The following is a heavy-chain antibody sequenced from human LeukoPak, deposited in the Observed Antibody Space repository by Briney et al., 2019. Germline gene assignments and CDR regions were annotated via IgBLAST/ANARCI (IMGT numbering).Heavy chain of an antibody. CDR3: VYCSGGSCYSSGPWFDP. D-gene: IGHD2-15*01. CDR2: ISTGGGNS. CDR1: GFTFSSYA. V-gene: IGHV3-23*01. J-gene: IGHJ5*02. Sequence: GGPLRLSCAASGFTFSSYAMSWVRQAPGKGLEWVSVISTGGGNSYYADSVKGRFTISTDNVKNTLYLQMNSLRADDTALYYCVYCSGGSCYSSGPWFDPWGQGTLVTVSS.